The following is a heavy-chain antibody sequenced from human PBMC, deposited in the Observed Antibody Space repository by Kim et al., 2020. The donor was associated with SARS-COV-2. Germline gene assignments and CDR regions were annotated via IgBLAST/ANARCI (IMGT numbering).Heavy chain of an antibody. D-gene: IGHD5-18*01. CDR3: TTIQPFDS. J-gene: IGHJ4*02. CDR1: GFTFSNAW. CDR2: IKSNTNGGTA. Sequence: GGSLRLSCAASGFTFSNAWMSWVRQAPRKGLQWIGRIKSNTNGGTADYAAPVKGRFTISRDDSKNTLFLHMNSLKTEDTAVYYCTTIQPFDSWGQGTLVT. V-gene: IGHV3-15*01.